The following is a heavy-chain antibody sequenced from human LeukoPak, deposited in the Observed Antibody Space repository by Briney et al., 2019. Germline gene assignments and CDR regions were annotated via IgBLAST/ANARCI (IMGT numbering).Heavy chain of an antibody. V-gene: IGHV1-69*01. CDR2: IIPIFGTA. D-gene: IGHD2-21*02. Sequence: AVNVSCKASGGTFSSYAISWVRQAPGQGLEWMGLIIPIFGTANYAQKFQGRVTITADESTSTAYMELSSLRSEDTAVYYCARGIVVVTAIPWYFDLWGRGTLVTAS. CDR1: GGTFSSYA. J-gene: IGHJ2*01. CDR3: ARGIVVVTAIPWYFDL.